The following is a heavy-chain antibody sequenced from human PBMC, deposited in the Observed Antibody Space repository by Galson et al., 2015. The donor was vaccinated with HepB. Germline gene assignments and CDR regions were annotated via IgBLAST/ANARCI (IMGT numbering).Heavy chain of an antibody. D-gene: IGHD5-24*01. CDR2: IIPIFGTA. CDR3: ACYNSPEYYYYYYYMDV. CDR1: GGTFSSYA. J-gene: IGHJ6*03. V-gene: IGHV1-69*13. Sequence: SVKVSCKASGGTFSSYAISWVRQAPGQGLEWMGGIIPIFGTANYAQKFQGRVTITADESTSTAYMELSSLRSEDTAVYYCACYNSPEYYYYYYYMDVWGKGTTVTVSS.